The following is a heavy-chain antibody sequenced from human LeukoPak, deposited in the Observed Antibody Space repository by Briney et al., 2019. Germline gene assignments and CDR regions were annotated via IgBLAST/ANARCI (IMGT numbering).Heavy chain of an antibody. Sequence: SETLSLTCTVSGGSISSGSYYWSWIRQPAGKGLEWIGRIYTSGSTNYNPSLKGRVTISVDTSKNQFSLKLSSVTAADTAVYYCARDHRDYYYYYYMDVWGKGTTVTVSS. CDR3: ARDHRDYYYYYYMDV. V-gene: IGHV4-61*02. J-gene: IGHJ6*03. CDR1: GGSISSGSYY. CDR2: IYTSGST.